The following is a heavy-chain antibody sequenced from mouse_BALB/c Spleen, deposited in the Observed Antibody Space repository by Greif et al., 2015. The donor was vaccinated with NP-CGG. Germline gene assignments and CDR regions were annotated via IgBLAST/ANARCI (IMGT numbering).Heavy chain of an antibody. Sequence: DVQLVESGPGLVKPSQSLSLTCTVTGYSITSDYAWNWIRQFPGNKLEWMGYISYSGSTSYNPSLKSRISITRDTSKNPFFLQLNSVTTEDTATYYCARFYGNYRYFDVWGAGTTVTVSS. J-gene: IGHJ1*01. V-gene: IGHV3-2*02. CDR1: GYSITSDYA. CDR3: ARFYGNYRYFDV. CDR2: ISYSGST. D-gene: IGHD2-1*01.